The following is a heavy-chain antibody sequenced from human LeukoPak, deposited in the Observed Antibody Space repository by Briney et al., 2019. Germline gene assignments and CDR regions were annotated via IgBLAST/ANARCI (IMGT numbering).Heavy chain of an antibody. CDR3: ARHYCSGGNCYYFDH. CDR1: GGSISGYY. Sequence: SGTLSLTCTVSGGSISGYYWSWIRQPPGQGLEWIGFIYYRGTSKYNPSLMSRVTMSVDTSKNQVSLKLSSVTAADTAVYYSARHYCSGGNCYYFDHWGQGTLVTVSS. V-gene: IGHV4-59*08. D-gene: IGHD2-15*01. J-gene: IGHJ4*02. CDR2: IYYRGTS.